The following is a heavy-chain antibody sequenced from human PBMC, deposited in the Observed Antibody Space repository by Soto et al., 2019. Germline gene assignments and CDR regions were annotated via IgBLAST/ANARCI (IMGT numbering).Heavy chain of an antibody. D-gene: IGHD1-26*01. J-gene: IGHJ4*02. CDR2: IWYDGSNK. V-gene: IGHV3-33*01. CDR3: ASPSAEGSYFSL. CDR1: GFTFSGYG. Sequence: GGSLRLSXAASGFTFSGYGMHWVRQAPGKGLEWVAVIWYDGSNKYYADSVKGRFTISRDNSKNTLYLQMNSLRAEDTAVYYCASPSAEGSYFSLWGQGTLVTVSS.